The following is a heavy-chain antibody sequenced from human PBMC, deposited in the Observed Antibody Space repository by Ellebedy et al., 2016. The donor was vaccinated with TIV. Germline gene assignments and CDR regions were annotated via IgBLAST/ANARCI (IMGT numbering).Heavy chain of an antibody. CDR3: ARLGVIAAAGASDY. CDR2: ISYSGDLM. CDR1: GFTFSGYH. Sequence: GESLKISCAASGFTFSGYHMSWFRQAPGKGPEWVSYISYSGDLMYYADSVKGRFTTSRDNAGNSLYLQMNSLRAEDTAVYYCARLGVIAAAGASDYWGQGTLVIVSS. D-gene: IGHD6-13*01. J-gene: IGHJ4*02. V-gene: IGHV3-11*01.